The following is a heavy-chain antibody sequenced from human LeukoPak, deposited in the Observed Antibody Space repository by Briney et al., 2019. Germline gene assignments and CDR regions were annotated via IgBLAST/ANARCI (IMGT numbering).Heavy chain of an antibody. CDR1: GFTFSGYW. CDR2: IKQDGSES. J-gene: IGHJ4*02. CDR3: ARDKWIGNY. V-gene: IGHV3-7*04. D-gene: IGHD5-12*01. Sequence: GGSLRLSCVSSGFTFSGYWMRWVRQAPGKGLEWVANIKQDGSESYYVDSVKGRFTISRDNAKNSLYLQMNSLRAEDTAVYYCARDKWIGNYWGQGTLVTVSS.